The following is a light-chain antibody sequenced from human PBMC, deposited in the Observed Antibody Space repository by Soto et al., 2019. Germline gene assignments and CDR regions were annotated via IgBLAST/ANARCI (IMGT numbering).Light chain of an antibody. J-gene: IGKJ1*01. CDR3: QQYNNWPRT. V-gene: IGKV3D-15*01. Sequence: EIVLTQSPATLSVSPGERATLSCRASQSVSSNLAWYQQRPGLPPRLLIYGASTRASGIPARFSGSGSETEFTLTISSLKSEDFATYYCQQYNNWPRTFGQGTKVEIK. CDR1: QSVSSN. CDR2: GAS.